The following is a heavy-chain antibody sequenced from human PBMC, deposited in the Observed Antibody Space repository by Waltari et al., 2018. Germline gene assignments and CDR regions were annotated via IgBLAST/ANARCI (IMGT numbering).Heavy chain of an antibody. CDR1: GFTFGDYA. CDR2: IRSKAYGGKT. J-gene: IGHJ6*02. D-gene: IGHD3-10*01. CDR3: TRGLNYYGSGSYLLDV. Sequence: EVQLVESGGGLVQPGRSLRLSCTASGFTFGDYAMSWVRQAPGKGLEWVGFIRSKAYGGKTEYAASVKGRFTISRDDSKSISYLQMNRLKTEDTAVYYCTRGLNYYGSGSYLLDVWGQGTTVTVSS. V-gene: IGHV3-49*04.